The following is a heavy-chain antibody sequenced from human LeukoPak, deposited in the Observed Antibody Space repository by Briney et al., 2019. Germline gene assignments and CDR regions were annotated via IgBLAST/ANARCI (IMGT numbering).Heavy chain of an antibody. CDR2: ISSSSSYI. J-gene: IGHJ4*02. D-gene: IGHD2-8*02. CDR1: GFTFSSYS. Sequence: GGSLRLSCAASGFTFSSYSMNWVRQAPVKGLEWVSSISSSSSYIYYADSVKGRFTISRDNAKNSLYLQMNSLRAEDTAVYYCATWWGNYHVYWGQGTLVTVSS. CDR3: ATWWGNYHVY. V-gene: IGHV3-21*01.